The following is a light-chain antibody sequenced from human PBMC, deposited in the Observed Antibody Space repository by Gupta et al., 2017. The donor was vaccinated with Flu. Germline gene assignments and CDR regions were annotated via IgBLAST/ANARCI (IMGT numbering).Light chain of an antibody. CDR1: NSNIGNNF. V-gene: IGLV1-51*01. CDR3: ATWDNNLRGV. J-gene: IGLJ2*01. CDR2: DNN. Sequence: GSNSNIGNNFVSWYQQFPGTAPKLLIYDNNKRPSGIPDRFSGSKSGTSATLAITGLQTGDEADYFCATWDNNLRGVFGGGTKLTVL.